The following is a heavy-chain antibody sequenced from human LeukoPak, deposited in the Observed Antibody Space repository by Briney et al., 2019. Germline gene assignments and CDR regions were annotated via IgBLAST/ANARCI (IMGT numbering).Heavy chain of an antibody. J-gene: IGHJ4*02. D-gene: IGHD3-10*01. V-gene: IGHV3-9*01. CDR1: GFTFDNYA. Sequence: GRSLRLSCAASGFTFDNYAMHWVRQAPGKSLEWVSGIAWNSGNTDFADSVKGRFTISRDNAENSLSLQMNSLTPEDTAFYFCAKDMNSYGSGSSYNPWGPFDSWGQGTLVTVSS. CDR2: IAWNSGNT. CDR3: AKDMNSYGSGSSYNPWGPFDS.